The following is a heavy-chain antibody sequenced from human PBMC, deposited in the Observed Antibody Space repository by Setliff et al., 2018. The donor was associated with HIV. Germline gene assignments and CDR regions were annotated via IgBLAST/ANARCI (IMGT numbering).Heavy chain of an antibody. V-gene: IGHV4-39*01. J-gene: IGHJ3*02. CDR2: IYFSGNT. CDR1: GGSISSSRYY. CDR3: ARQPHYFDSSGYYGDAFDI. D-gene: IGHD3-22*01. Sequence: SETLSLTCTVSGGSISSSRYYWGWIRQPPGKGLEWIASIYFSGNTRYNPSLKSRVTISVDTSKNQFSLKLRSVTASDTAVYYCARQPHYFDSSGYYGDAFDIWGQGTMVTVSS.